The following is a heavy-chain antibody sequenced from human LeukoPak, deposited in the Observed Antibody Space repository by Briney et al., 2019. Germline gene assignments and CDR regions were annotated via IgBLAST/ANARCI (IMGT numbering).Heavy chain of an antibody. D-gene: IGHD6-13*01. CDR1: GFTFSTSN. CDR2: ISGSSSTI. Sequence: GGSLRLSCAASGFTFSTSNMNWVRQAPGKGLEWISYISGSSSTIYYADSVKGRFTISRDNAKNSLYLQMNSLRAEDTAVYYCARALVAAARNFDYWGQGTLVTVSS. CDR3: ARALVAAARNFDY. J-gene: IGHJ4*02. V-gene: IGHV3-48*01.